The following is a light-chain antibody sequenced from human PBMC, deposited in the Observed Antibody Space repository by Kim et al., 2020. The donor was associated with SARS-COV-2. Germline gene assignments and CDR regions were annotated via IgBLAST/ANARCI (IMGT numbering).Light chain of an antibody. Sequence: EIVMTQSPATLSVSPGERATLSCRASQSVSSNLAWYQQKPGQAPRLLIYGASTRATGIPASFSGSGSGTEFTLTISSLQSEDFAVYYCQQYNNWPLTFGGRTKVDIK. CDR2: GAS. CDR1: QSVSSN. J-gene: IGKJ4*01. CDR3: QQYNNWPLT. V-gene: IGKV3-15*01.